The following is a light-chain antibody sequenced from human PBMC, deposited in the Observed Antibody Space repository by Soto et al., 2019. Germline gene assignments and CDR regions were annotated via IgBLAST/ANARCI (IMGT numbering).Light chain of an antibody. CDR2: DAS. Sequence: ENVLTQSPATLSLSPGERATLSCRASQSVSNYVAWYQQKPGQAPRLLIYDASNRATGVPARFSGSGSGTDFTLTISSLAPEDFAVYYCQQRSNCLFGPGTKVDIK. J-gene: IGKJ3*01. CDR3: QQRSNCL. CDR1: QSVSNY. V-gene: IGKV3-11*01.